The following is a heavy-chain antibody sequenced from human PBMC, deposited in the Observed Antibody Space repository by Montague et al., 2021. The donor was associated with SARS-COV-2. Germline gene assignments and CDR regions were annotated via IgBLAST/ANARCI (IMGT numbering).Heavy chain of an antibody. Sequence: SETLSLTCTVSGFSIGSGDYWGWIRQPPGKGLELIGSIYHSGTTXYNPSLQRRLTMSIATSTNQFSLWLTSVTAADTAVFFCVREKAGGLRNVFDIWGQGTTVTVSS. CDR1: GFSIGSGDY. CDR3: VREKAGGLRNVFDI. CDR2: IYHSGTT. J-gene: IGHJ3*02. V-gene: IGHV4-38-2*02.